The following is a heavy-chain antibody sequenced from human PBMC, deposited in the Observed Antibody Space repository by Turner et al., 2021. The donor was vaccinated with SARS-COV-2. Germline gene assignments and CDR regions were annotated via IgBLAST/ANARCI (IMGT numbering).Heavy chain of an antibody. J-gene: IGHJ4*02. Sequence: EVQLVESGGGLVQPGGSLRLSCAASGLTVSSYGMTWVRQAQGKGLEWVANIKEDGSEKHYVESMKGRFTISRDNAKNSLYLEMNSLRAEDTALYYCASRAANVNTWRYLDYWGQGTLVTVSS. D-gene: IGHD2-15*01. CDR3: ASRAANVNTWRYLDY. V-gene: IGHV3-7*01. CDR1: GLTVSSYG. CDR2: IKEDGSEK.